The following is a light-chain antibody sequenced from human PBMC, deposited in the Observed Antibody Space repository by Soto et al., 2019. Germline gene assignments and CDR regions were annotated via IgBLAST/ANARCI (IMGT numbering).Light chain of an antibody. CDR2: GAS. CDR1: QSASSSY. J-gene: IGKJ2*02. CDR3: QQYGSSPCT. Sequence: EIVLTQSPGTLSLSPGERATLSCRASQSASSSYLAWYQQKTGQAPRLLIYGASSRATGIPDRFSGSGSGTDFTLTISRLEPEDFAVYYCQQYGSSPCTFGQGTKLEIK. V-gene: IGKV3-20*01.